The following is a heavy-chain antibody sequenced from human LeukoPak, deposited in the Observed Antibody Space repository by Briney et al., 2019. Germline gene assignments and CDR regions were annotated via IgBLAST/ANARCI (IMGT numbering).Heavy chain of an antibody. CDR3: ARQGVGATMYYFDY. CDR2: IYYSGST. J-gene: IGHJ4*02. V-gene: IGHV4-59*01. Sequence: SETLSLTCTVSGGSISSYYWSWIRQPPGKGLEWIGYIYYSGSTNYNPSLKSRVTISVDTSKNQFSLKLSSVTAADTAVYYRARQGVGATMYYFDYWGQGTLVTVSS. D-gene: IGHD1-26*01. CDR1: GGSISSYY.